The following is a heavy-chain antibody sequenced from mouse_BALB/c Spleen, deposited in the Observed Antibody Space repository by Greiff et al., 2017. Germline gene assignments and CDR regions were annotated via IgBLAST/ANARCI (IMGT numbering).Heavy chain of an antibody. D-gene: IGHD2-4*01. Sequence: VQLQQSGPGLVAPSQSLSITCTVSGFSLTSYGVHWVRQPPGKGLEWLGVIWAGGSTNYNSALMSRLSISKDNSKSQVFLKMNSLQTDDTAMYYCAREGDDYEGWFAYWGQGTLVTVSA. CDR2: IWAGGST. J-gene: IGHJ3*01. CDR3: AREGDDYEGWFAY. CDR1: GFSLTSYG. V-gene: IGHV2-9*02.